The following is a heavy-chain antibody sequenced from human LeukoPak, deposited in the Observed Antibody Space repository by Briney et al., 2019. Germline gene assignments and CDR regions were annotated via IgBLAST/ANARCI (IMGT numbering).Heavy chain of an antibody. CDR2: INPSGGST. J-gene: IGHJ4*02. CDR3: ARSHDREEGGDY. D-gene: IGHD3-22*01. CDR1: GYTFTSYY. V-gene: IGHV1-46*01. Sequence: ASVKVSCKASGYTFTSYYMHWVRQAPGQGLEWMGIINPSGGSTSYAQKFQGRVTMTRDMSTSTVYMELSSLRSEDTAVNYCARSHDREEGGDYWDQGTLVTVSS.